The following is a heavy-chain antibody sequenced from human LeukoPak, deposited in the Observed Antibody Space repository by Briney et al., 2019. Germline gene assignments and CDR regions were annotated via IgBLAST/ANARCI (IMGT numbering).Heavy chain of an antibody. CDR1: GGSISSGSYH. D-gene: IGHD2/OR15-2a*01. CDR2: IYTSGST. V-gene: IGHV4-61*02. Sequence: SQTLSLTCTVSGGSISSGSYHWSWIRQPAWKGLEWIGRIYTSGSTNYNPSLKSRVTISVDTSKNQFSLKLSSVTAEDTAVYYCARNGVLDAFDIWGQGTMVTVSS. J-gene: IGHJ3*02. CDR3: ARNGVLDAFDI.